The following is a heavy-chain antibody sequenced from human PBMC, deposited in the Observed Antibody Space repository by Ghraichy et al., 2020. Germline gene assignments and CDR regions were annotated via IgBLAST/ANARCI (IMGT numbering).Heavy chain of an antibody. V-gene: IGHV1-2*04. CDR3: ARDSWLAARHDAFDI. CDR2: INPNSGGT. J-gene: IGHJ3*02. CDR1: GYTFTGYY. Sequence: ASVKVSCKASGYTFTGYYMHWVRQAPGQGLEWMGWINPNSGGTNYAQKFQGWVTMTRDTSISTAYMELSRLRSDDTAVYYCARDSWLAARHDAFDIWGQGTMVTVSS. D-gene: IGHD6-6*01.